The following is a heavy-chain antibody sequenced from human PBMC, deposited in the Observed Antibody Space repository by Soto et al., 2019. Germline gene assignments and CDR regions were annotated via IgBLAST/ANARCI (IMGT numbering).Heavy chain of an antibody. V-gene: IGHV4-34*01. J-gene: IGHJ4*02. CDR3: ARASERPLHIVVVTAMGFDY. CDR2: INHSGST. D-gene: IGHD2-21*02. Sequence: LVTLSVTCAVDGGSIRGYCWSWIRQPPGKGLEWIGEINHSGSTNYNPSLKSRVTISVDTSKNQFSLKLSSVTAADTAVYYCARASERPLHIVVVTAMGFDYWGQGTLVTVSS. CDR1: GGSIRGYC.